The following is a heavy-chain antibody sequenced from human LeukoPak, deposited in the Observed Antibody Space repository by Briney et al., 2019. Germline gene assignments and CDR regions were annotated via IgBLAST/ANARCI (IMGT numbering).Heavy chain of an antibody. D-gene: IGHD3-3*01. CDR3: ARDRGYGSGYYFDN. V-gene: IGHV3-11*04. J-gene: IGHJ4*02. Sequence: GGSLRLPCAASGFTFSDYYMSWIRQVPGKGLEWLSYIDGGGTITYYAAFEEGRFTISRDNAKNSVYLQMDSLRAEDTAVYYCARDRGYGSGYYFDNWGQGTLVTVSS. CDR2: IDGGGTIT. CDR1: GFTFSDYY.